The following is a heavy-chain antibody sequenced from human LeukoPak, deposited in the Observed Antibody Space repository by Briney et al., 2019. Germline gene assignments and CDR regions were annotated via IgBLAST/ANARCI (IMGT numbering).Heavy chain of an antibody. CDR2: ISYDGSNK. V-gene: IGHV3-30-3*01. CDR1: GFTFSSYA. CDR3: ARAVYYYD. J-gene: IGHJ4*02. D-gene: IGHD3-10*01. Sequence: GGSLRLSCAASGFTFSSYAMHWVRQAPGKGLEWVAVISYDGSNKYYADSVKGRFTISRDNSTNTLYLQMNSLRAEDTAVYYCARAVYYYDWGQGTLVTVSS.